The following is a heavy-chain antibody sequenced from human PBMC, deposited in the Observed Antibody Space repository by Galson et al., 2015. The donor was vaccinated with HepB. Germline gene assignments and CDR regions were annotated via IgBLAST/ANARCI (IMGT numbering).Heavy chain of an antibody. CDR3: ARETVILNWSLDL. J-gene: IGHJ2*01. D-gene: IGHD2-21*01. V-gene: IGHV3-33*01. CDR2: TWYDGSNQ. Sequence: SLRLSCAASGFAFSRNGMHWVRQAPGKGLEWVGCTWYDGSNQHYGDSVKGRFTISRDNSKNTLHLQMNSLRVEDTAVYYCARETVILNWSLDLWGRGTLVTVSS. CDR1: GFAFSRNG.